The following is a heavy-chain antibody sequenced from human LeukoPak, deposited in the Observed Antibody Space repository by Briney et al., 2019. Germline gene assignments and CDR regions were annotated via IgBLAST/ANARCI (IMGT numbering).Heavy chain of an antibody. D-gene: IGHD3/OR15-3a*01. CDR2: IYYSGST. CDR1: GGSISSSSYY. J-gene: IGHJ5*02. CDR3: ASTPPCGLAGFDP. Sequence: SETLSLTCTVSGGSISSSSYYWGWIRQPPGKGLEWIGSIYYSGSTYYNPSLKSRVTISVDTSKNQFSLKLSSVTAADTAVYYCASTPPCGLAGFDPWGQGTLVTVSS. V-gene: IGHV4-39*07.